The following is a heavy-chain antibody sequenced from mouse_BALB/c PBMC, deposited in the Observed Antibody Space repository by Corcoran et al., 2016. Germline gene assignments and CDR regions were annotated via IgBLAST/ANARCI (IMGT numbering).Heavy chain of an antibody. CDR1: AYTFIEYY. V-gene: IGHV1-26*01. Sequence: EVLLQQSGPEQVKPGASVTMSSKASAYTFIEYYMKWVKQSHGKSLVWIGDINPNNGGTSYNQKFKGKATLTVDKSSSTAYMQLNSLTSEDSAVYYCARDCDWYFDVWGAGTTVTVSS. J-gene: IGHJ1*01. CDR3: ARDCDWYFDV. CDR2: INPNNGGT.